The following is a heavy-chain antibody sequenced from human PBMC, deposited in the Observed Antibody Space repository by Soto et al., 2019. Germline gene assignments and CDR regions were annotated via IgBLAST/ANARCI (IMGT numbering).Heavy chain of an antibody. J-gene: IGHJ4*02. D-gene: IGHD3-10*01. CDR2: INPSGGST. CDR3: ARGLVAYYGSGSYYPPFDY. V-gene: IGHV1-46*02. Sequence: GASVKVSCKASGYTFNSYYMHWVRQAPGQGLEWMGLINPSGGSTSYAQKFQGRVTMTTDTSTSTVYMELSSLRSEDTAVYYCARGLVAYYGSGSYYPPFDYWGQGTLVTVSS. CDR1: GYTFNSYY.